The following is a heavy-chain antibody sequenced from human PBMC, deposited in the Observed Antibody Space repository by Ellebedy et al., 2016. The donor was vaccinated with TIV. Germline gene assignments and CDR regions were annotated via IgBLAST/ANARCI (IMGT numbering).Heavy chain of an antibody. V-gene: IGHV4-38-2*02. Sequence: MPSETLSLTCTVSGYSISSGYYWGWIRQPPGKGLEWIGTIYHSGSTYYNPSLKSRVTISVDTSKNQFSLTLSSVTAADTAVYYCARSMAPRPRSEFDYWGQGTLVSVSS. J-gene: IGHJ4*02. CDR1: GYSISSGYY. D-gene: IGHD6-6*01. CDR3: ARSMAPRPRSEFDY. CDR2: IYHSGST.